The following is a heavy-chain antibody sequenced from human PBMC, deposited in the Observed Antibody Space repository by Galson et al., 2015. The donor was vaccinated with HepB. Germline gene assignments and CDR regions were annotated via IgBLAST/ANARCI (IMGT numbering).Heavy chain of an antibody. D-gene: IGHD1-7*01. CDR1: GLPFRDLA. CDR3: ASGNYDGGSDH. CDR2: IRSNTYGGIT. Sequence: ASGLPFRDLAMSGFRQAPVKGLEWIGFIRSNTYGGITKYAASVKGRFTISRNDSKRISYLQMNSLRTDDTAVYFCASGNYDGGSDHWGQGTLVTVSS. V-gene: IGHV3-49*03. J-gene: IGHJ4*02.